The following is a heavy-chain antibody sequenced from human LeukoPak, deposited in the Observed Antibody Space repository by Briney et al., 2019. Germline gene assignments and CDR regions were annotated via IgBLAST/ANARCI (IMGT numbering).Heavy chain of an antibody. CDR3: ARHGVYSSSDDAFDI. D-gene: IGHD6-6*01. J-gene: IGHJ3*02. CDR1: GYSISSGYY. Sequence: PSETLSLTCAVSGYSISSGYYWGWIRQPPAKGLEWFGSIYHSGSTYYNPSLKSRVTISVDTSKNQFSLKLSSVTAADTAVYYCARHGVYSSSDDAFDIWGQGTMVTVSS. V-gene: IGHV4-38-2*01. CDR2: IYHSGST.